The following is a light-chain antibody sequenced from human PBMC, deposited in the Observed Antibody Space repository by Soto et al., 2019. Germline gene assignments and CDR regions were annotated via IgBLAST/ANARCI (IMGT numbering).Light chain of an antibody. Sequence: VLTQSPDTLSLSPGATAIISCRASQPVDTYLAWYQFKPGQRPRLLIYGASSGAFGIPDRFSGSGSGTNFTLTIHRLGPEDFAVYFCQQYARSPLTFGQGTRLDIK. J-gene: IGKJ5*01. V-gene: IGKV3-20*01. CDR3: QQYARSPLT. CDR1: QPVDTY. CDR2: GAS.